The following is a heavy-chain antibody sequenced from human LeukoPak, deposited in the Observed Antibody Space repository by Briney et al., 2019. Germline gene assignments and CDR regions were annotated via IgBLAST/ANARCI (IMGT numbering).Heavy chain of an antibody. V-gene: IGHV3-33*01. CDR1: GFTFRSYG. J-gene: IGHJ4*02. CDR3: ARDLSYDSSGYLDC. Sequence: GGSLRLSCAASGFTFRSYGMHWVRQAPGKGLEWVAVIWYDGSNKYYADSVKGRFTISRDNSKNTLYMQVNSLRAEDTAVYYCARDLSYDSSGYLDCWGQGTLVTVSS. D-gene: IGHD3-22*01. CDR2: IWYDGSNK.